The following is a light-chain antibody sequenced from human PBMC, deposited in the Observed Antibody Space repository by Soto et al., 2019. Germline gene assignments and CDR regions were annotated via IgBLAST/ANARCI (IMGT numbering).Light chain of an antibody. J-gene: IGKJ5*01. CDR2: GAS. CDR3: QKYNNWPIT. CDR1: QSLSSN. Sequence: EIVMTQSPATLSVSPGERATLSCRASQSLSSNLAWYQQKPGQAPRLLIYGASTRATGIPARFSGSGSGTEFTLTISSLQSEDFAVFYCQKYNNWPITFGQGTRLEIK. V-gene: IGKV3D-15*01.